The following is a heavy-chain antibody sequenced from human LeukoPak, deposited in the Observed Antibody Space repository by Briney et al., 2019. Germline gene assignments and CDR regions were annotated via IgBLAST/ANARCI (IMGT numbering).Heavy chain of an antibody. Sequence: ASVKVSCKASGGTFSSYAISWVRQAPGQGLEWMGGIIPIFGTANYAQKFQGRVTITADESTSTAYMELSSLRSEDTAVYYCARPLKNRSGGSCYSFRGWFDPWGQGTLVTVSS. D-gene: IGHD2-15*01. J-gene: IGHJ5*02. CDR2: IIPIFGTA. CDR1: GGTFSSYA. CDR3: ARPLKNRSGGSCYSFRGWFDP. V-gene: IGHV1-69*13.